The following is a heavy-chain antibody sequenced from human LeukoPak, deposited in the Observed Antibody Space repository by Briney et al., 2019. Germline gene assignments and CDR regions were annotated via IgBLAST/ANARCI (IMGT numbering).Heavy chain of an antibody. CDR3: AKSYDILTGSDY. V-gene: IGHV3-74*01. J-gene: IGHJ4*02. CDR2: INSDGSST. CDR1: GFTFSSYW. Sequence: PGGSLRLSCAASGFTFSSYWMHWVRQVPGKGLVWVSRINSDGSSTSYADSVKGRFTISRDNSKNTLYLQMNSLRAEDTAAYYCAKSYDILTGSDYWGQGTLVTVSS. D-gene: IGHD3-9*01.